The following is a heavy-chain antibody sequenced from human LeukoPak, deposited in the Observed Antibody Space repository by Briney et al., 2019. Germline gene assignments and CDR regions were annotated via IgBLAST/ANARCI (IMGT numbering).Heavy chain of an antibody. D-gene: IGHD1-26*01. J-gene: IGHJ4*02. Sequence: GESMRLSCAASGFTFSSYWMTWVRQAPGKGLEWVANIRQDGSEKYYVDSVKGRFTISRDNAKNSLYLQMNSLRAEDTAVYYCASRDGSYGYWGQGTLVTVSS. CDR3: ASRDGSYGY. CDR2: IRQDGSEK. CDR1: GFTFSSYW. V-gene: IGHV3-7*01.